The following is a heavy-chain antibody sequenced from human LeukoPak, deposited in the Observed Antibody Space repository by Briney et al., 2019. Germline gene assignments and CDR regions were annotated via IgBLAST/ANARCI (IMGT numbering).Heavy chain of an antibody. V-gene: IGHV1-3*01. D-gene: IGHD5-12*01. Sequence: RASVKVSCKASGYTFTGYYMHWVRQAPGQRLEWMGWINAGNGDTKYSQKFQGRVTITRDTSANTAYMELSSLTSEDTAAYYCARGGGYGFNWIDPLGQGTLVTVSS. CDR3: ARGGGYGFNWIDP. CDR2: INAGNGDT. J-gene: IGHJ5*02. CDR1: GYTFTGYY.